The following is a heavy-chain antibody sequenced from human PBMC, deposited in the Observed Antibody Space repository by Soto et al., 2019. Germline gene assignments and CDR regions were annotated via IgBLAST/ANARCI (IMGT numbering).Heavy chain of an antibody. Sequence: QVQLVQFGAEVKKPGSSVKVSCKASGGTFSSYAISWVRQAPGQGLEWMGGTIPIFGTADYAQKFQGRVTITADKSTSTAYMELSSLRSEDTAVYYCARGGYCSSTSCYLGRHYYYYGMDVWGQGTTVTVSS. J-gene: IGHJ6*02. CDR1: GGTFSSYA. V-gene: IGHV1-69*06. CDR3: ARGGYCSSTSCYLGRHYYYYGMDV. D-gene: IGHD2-2*01. CDR2: TIPIFGTA.